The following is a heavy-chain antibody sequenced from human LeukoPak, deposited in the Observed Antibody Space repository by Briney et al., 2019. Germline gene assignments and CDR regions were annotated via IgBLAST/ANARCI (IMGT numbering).Heavy chain of an antibody. V-gene: IGHV3-21*01. CDR2: ISSDNYI. Sequence: GGSLRLSCAASGFAFSSFSMAWVSQAPGKGLKWVSSISSDNYISYADSLEGRFTISRDNAEKSLSLQMHSLRAEDTAMYYCVRLGAVLQSPWRWGPKSGSAKEYYFDKWGQGALVTVST. D-gene: IGHD3-16*01. CDR1: GFAFSSFS. CDR3: VRLGAVLQSPWRWGPKSGSAKEYYFDK. J-gene: IGHJ4*02.